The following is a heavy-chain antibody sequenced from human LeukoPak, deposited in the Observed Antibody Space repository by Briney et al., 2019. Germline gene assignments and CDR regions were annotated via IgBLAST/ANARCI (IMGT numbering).Heavy chain of an antibody. J-gene: IGHJ5*02. D-gene: IGHD3-16*01. CDR2: IIPIFGTA. CDR1: GGTFSSYA. CDR3: ASNFWGTPGFDP. V-gene: IGHV1-69*13. Sequence: SVKVSCKASGGTFSSYAISWVRQAPGQGLEWMGGIIPIFGTANYAQKFQGRVTITADESTSTAYMELSSLRSEDAAVYYCASNFWGTPGFDPWGQGNLVTVSS.